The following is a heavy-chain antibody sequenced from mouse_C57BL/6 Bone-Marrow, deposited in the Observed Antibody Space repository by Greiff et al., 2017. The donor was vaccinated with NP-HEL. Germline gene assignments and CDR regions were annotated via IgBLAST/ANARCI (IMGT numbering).Heavy chain of an antibody. D-gene: IGHD1-1*01. CDR3: ARDWGSGLAY. CDR2: ISYDGSN. J-gene: IGHJ3*01. CDR1: GYSITSGYY. V-gene: IGHV3-6*01. Sequence: DVKLQESGPGLVKPSQSLSLTCSVTGYSITSGYYWNWIRQFPGNKLEWMGYISYDGSNNYNPSLKNRISITRDTSKNQFFLKLNSVTTEDTATYYCARDWGSGLAYWGQGTLVTVSA.